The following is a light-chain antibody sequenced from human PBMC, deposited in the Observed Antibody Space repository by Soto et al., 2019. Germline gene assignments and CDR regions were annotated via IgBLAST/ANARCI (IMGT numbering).Light chain of an antibody. CDR1: QYIAAY. CDR2: AAS. J-gene: IGKJ5*01. CDR3: KQAYSFPIT. V-gene: IGKV1D-12*01. Sequence: IQVTQSPSSVSASVGDRVTITCRASQYIAAYLAWYQHKPGRAPELLIHAASSLQSGVPSRFSGSGSGTDFTLTINSLQPEDFATYYCKQAYSFPITFGQGTRLEN.